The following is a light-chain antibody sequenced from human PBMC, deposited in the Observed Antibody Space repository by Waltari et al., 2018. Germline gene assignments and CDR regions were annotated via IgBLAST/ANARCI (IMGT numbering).Light chain of an antibody. V-gene: IGKV1-8*01. J-gene: IGKJ3*01. CDR3: QQYDNLPFT. CDR2: ATS. CDR1: QGIRTY. Sequence: AIRMTQSPSSISASTGDTVTISCRASQGIRTYLAWYQQKPGTAPKLLMYATSTLQTGVPSRFSGGGSGTDFTLTISRLQSDDFAIYYCQQYDNLPFTFGPGTKVDIK.